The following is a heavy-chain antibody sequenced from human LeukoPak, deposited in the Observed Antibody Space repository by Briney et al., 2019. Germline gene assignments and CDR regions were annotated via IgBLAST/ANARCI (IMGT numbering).Heavy chain of an antibody. CDR3: ARDDSVGGGFPIDY. J-gene: IGHJ4*02. Sequence: ASVKVSCKASGYTFTGYYIHWVRQAPGQGLEWMGWINPNGGDTKDARKFQGRVTMTRDTSISTAYMELSSLRSDDTAVYYCARDDSVGGGFPIDYWGQGTLVTVSS. CDR1: GYTFTGYY. D-gene: IGHD3-16*01. CDR2: INPNGGDT. V-gene: IGHV1-2*02.